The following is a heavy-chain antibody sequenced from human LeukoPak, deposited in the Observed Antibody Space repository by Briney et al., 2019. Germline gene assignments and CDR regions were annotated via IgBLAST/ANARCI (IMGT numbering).Heavy chain of an antibody. CDR2: ISSSGSTI. CDR3: AELGITMIGGV. V-gene: IGHV3-48*03. J-gene: IGHJ6*04. D-gene: IGHD3-10*02. CDR1: GFTFSSYE. Sequence: GGSLRLSCAASGFTFSSYEMNWVRQAPGKGLEWDSYISSSGSTIYYADSVKGRFTLSRDNAKNSLYLQMNSLRAEDTAVYYCAELGITMIGGVWGKGTTVTISS.